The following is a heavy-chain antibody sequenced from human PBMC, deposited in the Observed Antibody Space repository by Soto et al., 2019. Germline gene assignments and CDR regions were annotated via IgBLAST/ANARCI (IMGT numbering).Heavy chain of an antibody. J-gene: IGHJ6*02. Sequence: SETLSLTCAVSGGSISSSNWWSWVRQPPGKGLEWIGEIYHSGSTNYNPSLKSRVTISVDKSKNQFSLKLSSVTAADTAVYYCVKDSGSYYYGMDVWGHGTTVSVS. CDR3: VKDSGSYYYGMDV. CDR2: IYHSGST. V-gene: IGHV4-4*02. D-gene: IGHD1-26*01. CDR1: GGSISSSNW.